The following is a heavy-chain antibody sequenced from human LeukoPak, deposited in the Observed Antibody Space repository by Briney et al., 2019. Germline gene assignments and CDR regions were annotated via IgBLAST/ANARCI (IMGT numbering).Heavy chain of an antibody. CDR3: ASGPSVMVRGVIITSSFDY. CDR1: GFTFSDFY. J-gene: IGHJ4*02. CDR2: ISSSGGTI. Sequence: GGSLRLSCAASGFTFSDFYMSWIRQAPGKGLEWVSYISSSGGTIFYADSVKGRFTISRDNSKNTLYLQMNSLRAEDTAVYYCASGPSVMVRGVIITSSFDYWGQGTLVTVSS. V-gene: IGHV3-11*04. D-gene: IGHD3-10*01.